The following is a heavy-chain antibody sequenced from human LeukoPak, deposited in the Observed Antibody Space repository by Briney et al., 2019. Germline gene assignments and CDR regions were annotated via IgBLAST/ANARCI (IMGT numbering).Heavy chain of an antibody. CDR3: VKKGSSDALDI. CDR1: GFTFSSYS. CDR2: ISSSGSTI. Sequence: PGGSLRLSCAASGFTFSSYSMNWVRQAPGKGLEWVSYISSSGSTIYYADSVKGRFTISRDNAKNSLYLQMDRLRAEDTALYYCVKKGSSDALDIWGQGTMVTVSS. J-gene: IGHJ3*02. V-gene: IGHV3-48*04. D-gene: IGHD6-6*01.